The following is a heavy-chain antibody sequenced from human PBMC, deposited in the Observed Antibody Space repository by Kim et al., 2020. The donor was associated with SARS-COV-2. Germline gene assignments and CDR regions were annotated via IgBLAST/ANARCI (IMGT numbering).Heavy chain of an antibody. CDR2: GT. CDR3: ARTVTSPPDY. Sequence: GTNYAQKFQGRVTMTRDTSISTAYMELRRLRSDDTAVYYCARTVTSPPDYWGQGTLVTVSS. D-gene: IGHD1-7*01. J-gene: IGHJ4*02. V-gene: IGHV1-2*02.